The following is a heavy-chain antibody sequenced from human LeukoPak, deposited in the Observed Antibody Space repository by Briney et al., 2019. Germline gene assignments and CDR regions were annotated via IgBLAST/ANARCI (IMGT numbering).Heavy chain of an antibody. CDR1: GFTFDDYA. V-gene: IGHV3-9*01. CDR3: AKGLELPGAFDV. D-gene: IGHD1-7*01. Sequence: GGSLRLSCAASGFTFDDYAMHWVRQAPGKGLEWVSGISWNSVNIAYADSVKGLFTISRDNAKNSLYLQMNSLRPEDTALYYCAKGLELPGAFDVWGQGTMVTVSS. CDR2: ISWNSVNI. J-gene: IGHJ3*01.